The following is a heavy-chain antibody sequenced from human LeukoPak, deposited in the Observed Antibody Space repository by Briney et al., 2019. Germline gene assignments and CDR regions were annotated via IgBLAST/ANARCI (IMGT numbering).Heavy chain of an antibody. V-gene: IGHV1-46*01. CDR1: GYTFTINY. CDR3: ARVHCSGGSCYGEVFDY. CDR2: INPSYGST. J-gene: IGHJ4*02. Sequence: ASVKLSLTSSGYTFTINYKHWVWLPQAQGQGWKGIINPSYGSTRNAQKFQGRVTMNRDTSTSKVYMEVSSLTSEDTAVYYCARVHCSGGSCYGEVFDYWGQGTLVTVSS. D-gene: IGHD2-15*01.